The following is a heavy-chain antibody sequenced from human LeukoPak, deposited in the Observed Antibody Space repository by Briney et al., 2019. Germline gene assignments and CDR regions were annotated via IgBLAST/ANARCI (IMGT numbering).Heavy chain of an antibody. V-gene: IGHV3-11*04. Sequence: SGGSLRLSCAASGFTFSDYCMSWIRQAPGKGLEWVSYISSSGSTIYYAGSVKGRFTISRDNAKNSLYLQMNSLRAEDTAVYYCARVRDENWFDPWGQGTLVTVSS. CDR2: ISSSGSTI. CDR1: GFTFSDYC. J-gene: IGHJ5*02. CDR3: ARVRDENWFDP.